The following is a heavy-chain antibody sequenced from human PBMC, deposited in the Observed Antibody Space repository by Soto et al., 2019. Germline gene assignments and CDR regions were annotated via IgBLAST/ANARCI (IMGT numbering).Heavy chain of an antibody. CDR2: ISAVSTYM. CDR3: ARDRSRRDGLSTKGFDP. J-gene: IGHJ5*02. CDR1: GFTFSSYN. D-gene: IGHD4-17*01. Sequence: DVQLVESGGGLVKPGGSLRLSCAASGFTFSSYNMNWVRQAPGKGLEWVSSISAVSTYMYYADSVKGRFTISRDNDKKSLYLQMNSLRAEDSAVYYCARDRSRRDGLSTKGFDPWGQGTLVTVSA. V-gene: IGHV3-21*01.